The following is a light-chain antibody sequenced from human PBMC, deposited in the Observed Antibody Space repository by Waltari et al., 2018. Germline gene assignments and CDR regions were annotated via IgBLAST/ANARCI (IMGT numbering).Light chain of an antibody. CDR2: GKN. Sequence: SSELTQDPAVSVALGQTVRITCQGDSLRSYYASWYQQKPGQAPVLVIYGKNNRPTGFPDRFSGSSSGNTASLTITGAQAEDEADYYCNSRDSSGNPYVVFGGGTKLTVL. CDR1: SLRSYY. V-gene: IGLV3-19*01. CDR3: NSRDSSGNPYVV. J-gene: IGLJ2*01.